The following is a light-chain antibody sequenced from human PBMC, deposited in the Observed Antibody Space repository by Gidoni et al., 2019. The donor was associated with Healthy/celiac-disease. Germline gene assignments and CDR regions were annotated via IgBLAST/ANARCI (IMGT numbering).Light chain of an antibody. CDR3: QQYGSSPPIT. CDR2: GAS. J-gene: IGKJ5*01. V-gene: IGKV3-20*01. Sequence: EIVFTQSPGTLSLSPGERATLSCRASQSVSSSYLAWYQQKPGQAPRLLIYGASSRATGIPDRFSGSGSGTDFTITISRLEHEDFAVYYCQQYGSSPPITFGQGTRLEIK. CDR1: QSVSSSY.